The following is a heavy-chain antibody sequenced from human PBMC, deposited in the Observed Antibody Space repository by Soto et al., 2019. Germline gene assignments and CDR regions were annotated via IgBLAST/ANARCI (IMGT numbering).Heavy chain of an antibody. CDR1: GFTFSSYA. CDR2: ISYDGSNK. Sequence: GGSLRLSCAASGFTFSSYAMHWVRQAPGKGLEWVAVISYDGSNKYYADSVKGRFTISRDNSKNTLYLQMNGLRAEDTAVYYCARAAYDFWSGYYYFDYWGQEPWSPSPQ. V-gene: IGHV3-30-3*01. CDR3: ARAAYDFWSGYYYFDY. D-gene: IGHD3-3*01. J-gene: IGHJ4*01.